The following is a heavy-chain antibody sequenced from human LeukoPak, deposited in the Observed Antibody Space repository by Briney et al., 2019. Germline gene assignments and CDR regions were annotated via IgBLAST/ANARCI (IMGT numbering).Heavy chain of an antibody. V-gene: IGHV4-34*01. Sequence: SETLSLTCAVYGGSFSGYYWSWIRQPPGKGLEWIGEINHSGSTNYNPSLKSRVTISVDTSKNQFSLKLSSVTAADTAVYYCAREGSARPTVFDYWGQGTLVTVSS. CDR1: GGSFSGYY. CDR3: AREGSARPTVFDY. J-gene: IGHJ4*02. D-gene: IGHD6-6*01. CDR2: INHSGST.